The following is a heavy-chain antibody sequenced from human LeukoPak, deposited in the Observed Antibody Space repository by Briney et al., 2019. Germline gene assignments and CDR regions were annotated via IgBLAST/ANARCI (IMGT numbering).Heavy chain of an antibody. CDR1: GFTFSSYE. J-gene: IGHJ4*02. CDR2: ISSSGSTI. V-gene: IGHV3-48*03. Sequence: PGGSLRLSCAASGFTFSSYEMNWVRQAPGKGLEWVSYISSSGSTIYYADSVKGRFTISRDNAKNSLYLQMNSLRAEDTAVYYCARVPFRFGELLLGQRVGYFDYWGQGTLVTVSS. D-gene: IGHD3-10*01. CDR3: ARVPFRFGELLLGQRVGYFDY.